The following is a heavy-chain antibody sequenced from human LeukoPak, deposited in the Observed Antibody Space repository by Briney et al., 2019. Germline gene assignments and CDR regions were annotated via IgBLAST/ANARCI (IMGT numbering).Heavy chain of an antibody. CDR3: ARDHDGYYFDY. CDR1: GGSISSGGYY. V-gene: IGHV4-31*03. Sequence: TSETLSLTCTVSGGSISSGGYYWSWIRQHPGKGLEWIGYIYYSGSTYYNPSLKSRVTISVDTSKNQFSLKLSSVTAADTAVYYCARDHDGYYFDYWGQGTLATVSS. CDR2: IYYSGST. J-gene: IGHJ4*02. D-gene: IGHD3-10*01.